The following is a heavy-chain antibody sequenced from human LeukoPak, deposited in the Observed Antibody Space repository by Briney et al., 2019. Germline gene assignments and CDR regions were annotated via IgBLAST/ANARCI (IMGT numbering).Heavy chain of an antibody. CDR1: GFPFTSYA. V-gene: IGHV1-3*01. Sequence: ASVKVSCKASGFPFTSYAIHWVRQAPGQRLEWMGWVNADNSNTKYSQEFQGRVTITRDTSASTAYMELRSLKSDDTAVYYCAREPTAMVSLNWFDPWGQGTLVTVSS. CDR2: VNADNSNT. CDR3: AREPTAMVSLNWFDP. J-gene: IGHJ5*02. D-gene: IGHD2-2*01.